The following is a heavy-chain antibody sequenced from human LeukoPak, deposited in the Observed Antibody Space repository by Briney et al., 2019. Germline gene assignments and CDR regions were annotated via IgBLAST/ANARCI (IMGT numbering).Heavy chain of an antibody. CDR3: ARGYYDFWSGYSPNWFDP. J-gene: IGHJ5*02. D-gene: IGHD3-3*01. V-gene: IGHV1-2*02. CDR1: GYTFTGYY. CDR2: INPNSGGT. Sequence: ASVKVSCKASGYTFTGYYMHWVRQAPGQGLEWMGWINPNSGGTNYAQKFQGRVTMTRDTSISTAYMELSRLGSDDTAVYYCARGYYDFWSGYSPNWFDPWGQGTLVTVSS.